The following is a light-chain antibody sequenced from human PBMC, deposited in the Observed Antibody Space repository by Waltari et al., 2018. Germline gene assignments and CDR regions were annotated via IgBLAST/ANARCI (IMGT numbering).Light chain of an antibody. CDR2: GAS. V-gene: IGKV3-20*01. Sequence: EIMLTQSPGTLTLSPGERATLSCRPSQSIGRSLAWYQQKPGQAPRLLIYGASSRATDIPDRFSGSGSGTDFSLTINRLEPEDSALYYCQHYVRLPVTFGQGTKVEIK. CDR1: QSIGRS. J-gene: IGKJ1*01. CDR3: QHYVRLPVT.